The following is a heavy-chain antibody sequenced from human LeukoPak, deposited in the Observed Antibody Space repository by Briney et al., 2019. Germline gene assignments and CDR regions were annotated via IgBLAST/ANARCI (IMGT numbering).Heavy chain of an antibody. V-gene: IGHV3-21*01. CDR3: ARGHIRYYFDY. J-gene: IGHJ4*02. CDR2: ISSGSTYI. CDR1: EFTFSDYS. D-gene: IGHD3-3*02. Sequence: GGSLRLSCAASEFTFSDYSMNWVRQAPGKGLEWVSSISSGSTYIYYADSVKGRFTISRDNAKNSLYLQMDSLRAEDTAVYYCARGHIRYYFDYWGQGTLVTVSS.